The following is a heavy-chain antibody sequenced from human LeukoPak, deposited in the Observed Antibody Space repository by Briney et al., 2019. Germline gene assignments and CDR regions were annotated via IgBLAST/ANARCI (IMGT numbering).Heavy chain of an antibody. J-gene: IGHJ4*02. CDR1: GGTFSSYA. D-gene: IGHD5-12*01. CDR2: IIPIFGTA. CDR3: ARDRWLRPYYFDY. V-gene: IGHV1-69*06. Sequence: GASVKVSCKASGGTFSSYAISWVRQAPGQGLEWMGGIIPIFGTANYAQKFQGRVTITADKSTSTAYMELSSLRSEDTAVYYCARDRWLRPYYFDYWGQGTLVTVSS.